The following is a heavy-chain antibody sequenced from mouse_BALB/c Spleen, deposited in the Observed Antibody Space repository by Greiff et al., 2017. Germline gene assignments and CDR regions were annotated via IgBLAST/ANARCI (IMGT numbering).Heavy chain of an antibody. CDR3: AREAYYGYDGYYFDY. CDR1: GYTFTSYW. Sequence: VQLQQSGAELAKPGASVKMSCKASGYTFTSYWMHWVKQRPGQGLEWIGYINPSTGYTEYNQKFKDKATLTADKSSSTAYMQLSSLTSEDSAVYYCAREAYYGYDGYYFDYWGQGTTLTVSS. V-gene: IGHV1-7*01. D-gene: IGHD2-14*01. CDR2: INPSTGYT. J-gene: IGHJ2*01.